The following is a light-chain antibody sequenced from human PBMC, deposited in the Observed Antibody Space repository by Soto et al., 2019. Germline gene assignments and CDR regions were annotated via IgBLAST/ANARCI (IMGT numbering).Light chain of an antibody. J-gene: IGKJ1*01. V-gene: IGKV3-11*01. CDR2: DAS. CDR3: QQRSNWSGT. CDR1: QSVSSY. Sequence: EIVLTQSPATLSLSPGERATLSCRASQSVSSYLAWYQQKPGQAPRLLIYDASNRATGIPARFSGSGSGTDFTLTISSLEPEDFAVYYCQQRSNWSGTFGQGTKVDIK.